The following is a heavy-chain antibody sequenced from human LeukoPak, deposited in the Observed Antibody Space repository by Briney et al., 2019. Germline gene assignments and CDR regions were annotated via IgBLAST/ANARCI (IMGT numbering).Heavy chain of an antibody. CDR2: IKEDGSET. J-gene: IGHJ5*02. V-gene: IGHV3-7*05. Sequence: GGSLRLSCAGSGFTFSRHWMYWVRQAPGKGLEWVANIKEDGSETFYVDSVKGRFTISRDNARNTLYLQMNSLRAEDTAVYYCTRIIVEVPGISDYCDPWGQGTLVTVPS. CDR1: GFTFSRHW. CDR3: TRIIVEVPGISDYCDP. D-gene: IGHD2-2*01.